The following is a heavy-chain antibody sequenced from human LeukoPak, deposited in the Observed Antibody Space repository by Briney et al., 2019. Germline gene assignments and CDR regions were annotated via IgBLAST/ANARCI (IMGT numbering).Heavy chain of an antibody. CDR3: ARERYNWNYGPDAFDI. J-gene: IGHJ3*02. CDR1: GFTFSSYG. D-gene: IGHD1-7*01. CDR2: ITGSGDTT. Sequence: TGGTLRLSCAASGFTFSSYGMNWVRQAPGKGLEWVSVITGSGDTTYYADSVKGRFTISRDNYKNTLYLQMNSLRAEDTALYYCARERYNWNYGPDAFDIWGQGTMVTVSS. V-gene: IGHV3-23*01.